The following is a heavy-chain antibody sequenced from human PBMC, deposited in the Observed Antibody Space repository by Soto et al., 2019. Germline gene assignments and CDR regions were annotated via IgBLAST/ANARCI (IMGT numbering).Heavy chain of an antibody. J-gene: IGHJ4*02. V-gene: IGHV3-23*01. CDR3: AKPRNNIPAFDY. CDR2: ISGSGGST. CDR1: GFTFSSYA. Sequence: GGSLRLSCAASGFTFSSYAMSWVRQAPGKGLEWVSAISGSGGSTYYADSVKGRFTISRDNSKNTLYLQMSSLRAEDTAVYYCAKPRNNIPAFDYWGQGTLVTVS.